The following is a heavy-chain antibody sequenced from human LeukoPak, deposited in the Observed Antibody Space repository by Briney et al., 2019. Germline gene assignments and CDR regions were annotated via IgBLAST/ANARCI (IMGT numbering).Heavy chain of an antibody. Sequence: NPSETLSLTCTVSGGSISSSSYYWGWIRQPPGKGLEWIGRIYYSGSTYYNPSLKSRVTISVDTSKNQFSLKLSSVTAADTAVYYCARAGGIVGATVTLDWFDPWGQGTLVTVSS. CDR1: GGSISSSSYY. V-gene: IGHV4-39*07. D-gene: IGHD1-26*01. CDR3: ARAGGIVGATVTLDWFDP. J-gene: IGHJ5*02. CDR2: IYYSGST.